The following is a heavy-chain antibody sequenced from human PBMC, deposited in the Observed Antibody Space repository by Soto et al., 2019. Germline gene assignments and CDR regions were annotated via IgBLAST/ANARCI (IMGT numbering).Heavy chain of an antibody. D-gene: IGHD2-2*01. CDR1: GFTFSSYA. V-gene: IGHV3-23*01. J-gene: IGHJ6*02. Sequence: EVQLLESGGGLVQPGGSLRLSCAASGFTFSSYAMSWVRQAPGKGLEWVSAISGSGGSTYYADSVKGRFTISRDNSKNTMYLQMNSLRAEDTAVYYCAKCGIVVVPAAFYGMDVWGQGITVTVSS. CDR2: ISGSGGST. CDR3: AKCGIVVVPAAFYGMDV.